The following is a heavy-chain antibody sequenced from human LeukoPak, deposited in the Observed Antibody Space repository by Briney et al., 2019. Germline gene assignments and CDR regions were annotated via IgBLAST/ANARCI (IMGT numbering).Heavy chain of an antibody. V-gene: IGHV3-9*03. D-gene: IGHD3-10*01. CDR2: ISWNSVSI. CDR3: AKDPRRYHGSGTMHYFFDL. J-gene: IGHJ2*01. CDR1: GFTFDDYA. Sequence: GGSLRLSCAASGFTFDDYAMHWVRQAPGKGLEWVSGISWNSVSIDYADSVKGRFTISRDNAKNSLYLQMNSLRVEDMALYYCAKDPRRYHGSGTMHYFFDLWGRGTLVTVSS.